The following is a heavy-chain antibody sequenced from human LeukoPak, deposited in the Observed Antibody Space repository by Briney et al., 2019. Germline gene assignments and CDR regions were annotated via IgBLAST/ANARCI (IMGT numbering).Heavy chain of an antibody. CDR1: GFTFSSYA. D-gene: IGHD3-22*01. CDR3: ANENYYDSSGYLDY. J-gene: IGHJ4*02. CDR2: ISYDGSNK. Sequence: GGSLRLSCAASGFTFSSYAMHWVRQAPGKGLERVAVISYDGSNKYYADSVKGRFTISRDNSMNTLYLQMNSLRAEDTAVYYCANENYYDSSGYLDYWGQGTLVTVSS. V-gene: IGHV3-30*18.